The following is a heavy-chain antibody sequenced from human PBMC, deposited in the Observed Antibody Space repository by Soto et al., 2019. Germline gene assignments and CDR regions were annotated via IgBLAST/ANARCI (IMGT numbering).Heavy chain of an antibody. V-gene: IGHV4-61*01. J-gene: IGHJ5*02. Sequence: QVQLQESGPGLVKPSETLSLTCTVSGGSVSSGSYYWTWIRQPPGKGLEWIGNIYDSGRTNYNPSLKSRVTISVDTSKNQFSLKLSSVTAADTAVYYCARARDIVVVVAGNWFDPWGQGTLVTVSS. CDR3: ARARDIVVVVAGNWFDP. CDR1: GGSVSSGSYY. CDR2: IYDSGRT. D-gene: IGHD2-15*01.